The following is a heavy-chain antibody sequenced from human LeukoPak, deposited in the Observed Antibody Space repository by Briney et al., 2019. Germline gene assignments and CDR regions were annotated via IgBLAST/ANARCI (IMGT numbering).Heavy chain of an antibody. CDR2: INPNSGGT. Sequence: ASVKVSCKASGYTFTGYYMHWVRQAPGQGLEWMGRINPNSGGTNYAQKFQGRVTMTRDTSISTAYMELSRLRSDDTAVYYCARLTGGDGYNYGYWGQGTLVTVSS. J-gene: IGHJ4*02. V-gene: IGHV1-2*06. CDR3: ARLTGGDGYNYGY. D-gene: IGHD5-24*01. CDR1: GYTFTGYY.